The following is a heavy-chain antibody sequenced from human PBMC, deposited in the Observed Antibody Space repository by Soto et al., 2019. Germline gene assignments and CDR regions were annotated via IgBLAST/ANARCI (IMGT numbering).Heavy chain of an antibody. Sequence: VASVKVSCKSSGYTFNSYVISWVRQAPGLGLEGMGWISAYNGNTNYAQKLQGRVTMTTDTSTSTADMELRSLRSDDTAAYYCARDHVASAMVDAFGRWGKGTRITVSS. CDR2: ISAYNGNT. J-gene: IGHJ6*04. D-gene: IGHD3-16*01. V-gene: IGHV1-18*04. CDR1: GYTFNSYV. CDR3: ARDHVASAMVDAFGR.